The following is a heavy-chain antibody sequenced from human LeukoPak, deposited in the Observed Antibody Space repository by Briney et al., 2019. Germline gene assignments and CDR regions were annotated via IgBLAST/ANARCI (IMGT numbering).Heavy chain of an antibody. CDR3: TTDRFYGVFYY. CDR1: GFTFSSYS. Sequence: GGSLRLSCTASGFTFSSYSMNWVRQAPGKGLEWVGRIKSKTDGGTTDYAAPVKGRFTISRDDSKNTLYLQMNSLKTEDTAVYYCTTDRFYGVFYYWGQGTLVTVSS. V-gene: IGHV3-15*01. CDR2: IKSKTDGGTT. J-gene: IGHJ4*02. D-gene: IGHD4-17*01.